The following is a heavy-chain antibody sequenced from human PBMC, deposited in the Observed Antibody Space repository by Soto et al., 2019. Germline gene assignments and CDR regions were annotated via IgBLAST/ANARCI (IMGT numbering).Heavy chain of an antibody. CDR2: INPNSGGT. CDR1: GYTFTGYY. V-gene: IGHV1-2*02. D-gene: IGHD3-22*01. Sequence: GASVKVSCKASGYTFTGYYMHWVRQAPGQGLEWMGWINPNSGGTNYAQKFQGRVTMTRDTSISTAYMELSRLRSDDTAVYYCARIYYYDSSTSMDVWGQGTTVTVS. J-gene: IGHJ6*02. CDR3: ARIYYYDSSTSMDV.